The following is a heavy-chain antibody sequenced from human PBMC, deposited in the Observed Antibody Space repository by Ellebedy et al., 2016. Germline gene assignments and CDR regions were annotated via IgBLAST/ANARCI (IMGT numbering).Heavy chain of an antibody. CDR1: GGSISSSNW. Sequence: SETLSLXXAVSGGSISSSNWWSWVRQPPGKRLEWIGEIYHSGSTNYNPSLKSRVTISVDKSKNQFSLKLSSVTAADTAVYYCARERYGSGSYNPVGYWGQGTLVTVSS. V-gene: IGHV4-4*02. CDR2: IYHSGST. D-gene: IGHD3-10*01. J-gene: IGHJ4*02. CDR3: ARERYGSGSYNPVGY.